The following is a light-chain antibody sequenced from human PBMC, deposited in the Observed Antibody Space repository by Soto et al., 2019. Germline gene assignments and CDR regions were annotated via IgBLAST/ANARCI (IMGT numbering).Light chain of an antibody. J-gene: IGLJ1*01. CDR1: SSDVGGYNY. Sequence: QSVLTQPASVSGTPGQSITISCTGTSSDVGGYNYVSWYQQHPGKAPKLIIYEVSYRPSGVSNRFSASKSGNTASLTISGLQAEDEADYYCSSYTSSSTRVFGTGTKLTVL. CDR2: EVS. V-gene: IGLV2-14*01. CDR3: SSYTSSSTRV.